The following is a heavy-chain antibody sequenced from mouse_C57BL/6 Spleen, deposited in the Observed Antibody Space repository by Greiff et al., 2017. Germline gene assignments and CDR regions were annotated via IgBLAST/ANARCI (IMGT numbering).Heavy chain of an antibody. CDR2: IDPSDSYT. D-gene: IGHD2-3*01. V-gene: IGHV1-50*01. Sequence: QVQLQQPGAELVKPGASVKLSCKASGYTFTSYWMQWVKQRPGQGLEWIGEIDPSDSYTNYNQKFKGKATLTVDTSSSAVYMQLSSLTSEDSADYYCARGGYSYYWGQGTTLTVSS. CDR3: ARGGYSYY. CDR1: GYTFTSYW. J-gene: IGHJ2*01.